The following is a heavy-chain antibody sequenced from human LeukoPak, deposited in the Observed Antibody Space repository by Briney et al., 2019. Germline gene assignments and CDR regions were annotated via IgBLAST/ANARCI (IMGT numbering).Heavy chain of an antibody. CDR1: GFTFSSYA. CDR3: ASGPYSSGWFRPGYYYYYMVV. D-gene: IGHD6-19*01. Sequence: AGGSLRLSCAASGFTFSSYAMHWVRQAPGKGLGWVAVMSYDGSNKYYADSVQRRFTISRDNSKNTLYLQMNSLRAEDSAVYYCASGPYSSGWFRPGYYYYYMVVWGKGTTVTVSS. J-gene: IGHJ6*03. CDR2: MSYDGSNK. V-gene: IGHV3-30-3*01.